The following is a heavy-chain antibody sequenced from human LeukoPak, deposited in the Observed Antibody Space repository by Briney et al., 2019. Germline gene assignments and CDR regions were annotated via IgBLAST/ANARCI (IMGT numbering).Heavy chain of an antibody. J-gene: IGHJ4*02. CDR1: GFTFSSYA. V-gene: IGHV3-30*04. Sequence: GGSLRLSCAASGFTFSSYAMHWVRQAPGKGLEWVAVISYDGSNTYYSDSVKGRFTISRDNSRNTVYLQMNSLRVEDTSVYYCARDNIVAVPRVRGGGYFDYWGQGTLVTVSS. CDR3: ARDNIVAVPRVRGGGYFDY. CDR2: ISYDGSNT. D-gene: IGHD2-2*01.